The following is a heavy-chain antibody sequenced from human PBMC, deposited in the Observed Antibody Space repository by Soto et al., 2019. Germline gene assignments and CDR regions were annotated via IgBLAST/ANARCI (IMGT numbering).Heavy chain of an antibody. D-gene: IGHD3-16*01. CDR2: IYYSGST. CDR1: GGSISSYY. Sequence: PSETLSLTCTVSGGSISSYYWSWIRQPPGKGLEWIGYIYYSGSTNYNPSLKSRVTISVDTSKNQFSLKLSSVTAADTAVYYSARHWALGPPPDYWGQGTLVTVSS. V-gene: IGHV4-59*08. CDR3: ARHWALGPPPDY. J-gene: IGHJ4*02.